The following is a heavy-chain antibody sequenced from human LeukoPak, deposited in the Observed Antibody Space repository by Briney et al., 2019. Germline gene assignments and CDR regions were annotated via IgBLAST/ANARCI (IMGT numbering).Heavy chain of an antibody. CDR1: GYTFTSYD. Sequence: ASVKVSCKASGYTFTSYDINWVRQATGQGLEWMGWMNPNNGNTGYAQKFQGRVTMTRNTSISTAYMELSSLRSEDTAVYYCAREYMWIVASGKDRNYYYYYGMDVWGQGTTVTVSS. V-gene: IGHV1-8*01. D-gene: IGHD1-14*01. CDR3: AREYMWIVASGKDRNYYYYYGMDV. J-gene: IGHJ6*02. CDR2: MNPNNGNT.